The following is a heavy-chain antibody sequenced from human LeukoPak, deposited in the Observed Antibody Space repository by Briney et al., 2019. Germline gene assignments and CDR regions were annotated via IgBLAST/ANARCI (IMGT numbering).Heavy chain of an antibody. CDR1: GFAFSTYS. J-gene: IGHJ4*01. CDR2: INGDGTVT. Sequence: GGSLRLSCAASGFAFSTYSMNWVRQAPGKGLEWLSHINGDGTVTTHADSVKGRFTISRDNAQNSLYLQMNSLRDEDTAVYYCATDLNWAFDYWGQGTLVPVSS. V-gene: IGHV3-48*02. D-gene: IGHD7-27*01. CDR3: ATDLNWAFDY.